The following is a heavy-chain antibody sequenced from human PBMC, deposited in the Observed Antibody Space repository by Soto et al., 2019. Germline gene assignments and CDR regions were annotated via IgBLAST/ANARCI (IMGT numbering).Heavy chain of an antibody. V-gene: IGHV4-59*01. Sequence: SETLSLTCTVSGVSISGYYWSWIRQPPGKGLEWIGYIYSSGTTNYNPSLKSRVTISLDTSKNQFSLKLTSVSAADTAVYYCAVGHTSGSYYGHALFWGQGTLVTVSS. CDR3: AVGHTSGSYYGHALF. CDR1: GVSISGYY. J-gene: IGHJ4*02. D-gene: IGHD1-26*01. CDR2: IYSSGTT.